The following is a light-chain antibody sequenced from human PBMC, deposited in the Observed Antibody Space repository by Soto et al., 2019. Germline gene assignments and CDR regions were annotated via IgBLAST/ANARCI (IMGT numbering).Light chain of an antibody. CDR3: QQYNNWWT. V-gene: IGKV3D-15*01. Sequence: EIVMTQSPAALSVSPGERVTLSCRASQRVSRDLAWYQQKPGQAPRLLIYDTSTRATGVPARFSGSGSGTEFTLTISDLQSEDFAVYYCQQYNNWWTFGQGTKVDIK. CDR2: DTS. CDR1: QRVSRD. J-gene: IGKJ1*01.